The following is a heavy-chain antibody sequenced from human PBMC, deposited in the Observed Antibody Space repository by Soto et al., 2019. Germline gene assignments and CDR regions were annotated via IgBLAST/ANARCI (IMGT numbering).Heavy chain of an antibody. V-gene: IGHV3-33*08. D-gene: IGHD1-26*01. CDR2: IRYDGSDE. Sequence: QVQLVESGGGVVQPGGSLRLSCAASASIFKGHGMHWVRQAPGKGLEWVAIIRYDGSDEHYGDSVKGRFTISRDNSKNMLYVQMNRLRAEDTAVYYCARDGVGATTFFGFLDYWGQGTLVTVSS. J-gene: IGHJ4*02. CDR3: ARDGVGATTFFGFLDY. CDR1: ASIFKGHG.